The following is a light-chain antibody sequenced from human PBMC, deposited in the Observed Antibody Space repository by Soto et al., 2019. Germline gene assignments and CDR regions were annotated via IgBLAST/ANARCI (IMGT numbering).Light chain of an antibody. CDR1: SSDVGAYNY. Sequence: QSVLAQPASVSGSPGQSITISCAGTSSDVGAYNYVSWYQHHPGKAPKLMIYDVNNRPSGDSNRFSGSKSGNTASLTISGLQAEDEADYYCSSWTSGAIYVFGSGTKLTVL. V-gene: IGLV2-14*03. J-gene: IGLJ1*01. CDR3: SSWTSGAIYV. CDR2: DVN.